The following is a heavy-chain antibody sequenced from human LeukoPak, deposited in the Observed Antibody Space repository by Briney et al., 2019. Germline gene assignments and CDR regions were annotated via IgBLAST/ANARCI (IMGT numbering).Heavy chain of an antibody. CDR2: IKQDGSEK. CDR3: ATGGYCGGGACYFYY. J-gene: IGHJ4*02. Sequence: GGSLRPSCIASGFTFSSYWMTWVRQTPGKGPEWVASIKQDGSEKYYVDSVKGRFTISRDNARNSIFLQMNSLRPEDTALFYCATGGYCGGGACYFYYWGQGTLVTVSS. CDR1: GFTFSSYW. D-gene: IGHD2-15*01. V-gene: IGHV3-7*02.